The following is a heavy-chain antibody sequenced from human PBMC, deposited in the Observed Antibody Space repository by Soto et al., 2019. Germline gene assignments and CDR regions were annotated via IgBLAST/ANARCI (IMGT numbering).Heavy chain of an antibody. CDR1: GFTFSSYA. V-gene: IGHV3-23*01. J-gene: IGHJ4*02. Sequence: EVQLLEYGGGLVQPGGSLRLSCAASGFTFSSYAMSWVRQAPGQGLEWVSALSGSGGSTYYADSVKGRFTISRDNSKNTLYLQMNSLRAEDTAVYYCAKDDSGYDYSDYWGQGTLVTVSS. CDR3: AKDDSGYDYSDY. D-gene: IGHD5-12*01. CDR2: LSGSGGST.